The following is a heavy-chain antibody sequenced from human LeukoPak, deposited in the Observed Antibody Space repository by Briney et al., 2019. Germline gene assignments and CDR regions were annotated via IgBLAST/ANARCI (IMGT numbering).Heavy chain of an antibody. J-gene: IGHJ4*02. CDR3: ARALYYDSSGYYALDGY. Sequence: GGSLRLSCAASGFTFRSYAMTWVRQAPGKGLEWVSMISGSGGNTYYADSVKGRLTISRDNSKNTLFLQMNNLRAEDTAVYYCARALYYDSSGYYALDGYWGQGTLVTVSS. D-gene: IGHD3-22*01. V-gene: IGHV3-23*01. CDR2: ISGSGGNT. CDR1: GFTFRSYA.